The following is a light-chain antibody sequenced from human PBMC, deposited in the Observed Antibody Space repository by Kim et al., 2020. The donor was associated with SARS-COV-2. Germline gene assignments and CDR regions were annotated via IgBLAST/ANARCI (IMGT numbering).Light chain of an antibody. CDR1: QSVSSN. Sequence: EIVMTQSPATLYVSPGERATLSCRASQSVSSNLAWYQQKPGQAPRLLIYGAFTRVTGIPARFSGSGSGTEFTLTISSLQSEDFAVYYCQQYNNWPPGITFGQGTKLEI. V-gene: IGKV3-15*01. CDR3: QQYNNWPPGIT. J-gene: IGKJ2*01. CDR2: GAF.